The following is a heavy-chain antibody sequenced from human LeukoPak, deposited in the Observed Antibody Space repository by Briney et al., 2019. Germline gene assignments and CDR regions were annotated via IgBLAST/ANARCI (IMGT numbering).Heavy chain of an antibody. CDR2: IDPNSGDT. V-gene: IGHV1-2*02. J-gene: IGHJ4*02. CDR3: ARGDIGSVDY. D-gene: IGHD3-16*01. CDR1: GYTFTGYY. Sequence: ASVKVSCKASGYTFTGYYMHSVRQAPGQGLEWMGWIDPNSGDTNYAQKFQGRVTMTRDTSISTDYMELSRLRSDDTAVYYCARGDIGSVDYWGQGTLVTVSS.